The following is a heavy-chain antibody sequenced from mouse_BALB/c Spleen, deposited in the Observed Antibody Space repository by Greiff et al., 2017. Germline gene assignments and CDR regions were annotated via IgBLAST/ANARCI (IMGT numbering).Heavy chain of an antibody. Sequence: EVKLVESGGGLVKPGGSLKLSCAASGFTFSSYAMSWVRQTPEKRLEWVASISSGGSTYYPDSVKGRFTISRDNARNILYLQMSSLRSEDTAMYYCAREGRDTGDAMDYWGQGTSVTVSS. CDR2: ISSGGST. CDR1: GFTFSSYA. V-gene: IGHV5-6-5*01. D-gene: IGHD1-1*01. J-gene: IGHJ4*01. CDR3: AREGRDTGDAMDY.